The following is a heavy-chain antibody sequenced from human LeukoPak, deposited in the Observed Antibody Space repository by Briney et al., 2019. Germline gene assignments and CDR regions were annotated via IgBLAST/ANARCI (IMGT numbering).Heavy chain of an antibody. CDR3: AGAGYSRFVDDLDY. J-gene: IGHJ4*02. CDR1: GYIFTNYG. Sequence: GASVKVSCKASGYIFTNYGINWVRQAPGQGLEWMGWISAYNGNTKYTQKLQDRVTMTTDTSTSTAYMELETLRSDDTAVYFCAGAGYSRFVDDLDYWGQGTLVTVSS. CDR2: ISAYNGNT. V-gene: IGHV1-18*01. D-gene: IGHD1-26*01.